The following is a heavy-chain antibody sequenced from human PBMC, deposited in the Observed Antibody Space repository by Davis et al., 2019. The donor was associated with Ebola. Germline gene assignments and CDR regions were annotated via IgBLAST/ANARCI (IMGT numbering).Heavy chain of an antibody. Sequence: ASVKVSCKASGGTFSSYAISWVRQAPGQGLEWMGWINPNSGGTNYAQKFQGRVTMTRDTSISTAYMELSRLRSDDTAVYYCARERVERWTDPWGQGTLVTVSS. CDR1: GGTFSSYA. D-gene: IGHD5-24*01. CDR2: INPNSGGT. CDR3: ARERVERWTDP. J-gene: IGHJ5*02. V-gene: IGHV1-2*02.